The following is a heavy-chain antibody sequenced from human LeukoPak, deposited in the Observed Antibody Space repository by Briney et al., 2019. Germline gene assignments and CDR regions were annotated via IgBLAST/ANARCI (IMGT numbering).Heavy chain of an antibody. J-gene: IGHJ4*02. CDR1: GFTFSSYA. V-gene: IGHV3-23*01. CDR2: ISNTGGST. CDR3: AKVPHSSTWSNSPHY. Sequence: PGGSLRLSCAASGFTFSSYAMNWVRQAPGKGLEWVSGISNTGGSTYYADSVKGRFTISRDNSKNTLYLQMNSLRAEDTAVYYCAKVPHSSTWSNSPHYWGQGTLVTVSS. D-gene: IGHD6-13*01.